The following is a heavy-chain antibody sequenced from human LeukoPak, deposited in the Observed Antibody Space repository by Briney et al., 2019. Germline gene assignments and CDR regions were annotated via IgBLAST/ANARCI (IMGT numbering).Heavy chain of an antibody. Sequence: TASETLSLTCTVSGGSISSSTSYWGWVRQPPGKGLESIGTIHYSGSTYYNPSLKSRVTLSVDTSKNQFSLKLSSVTAADTAVYYCAVYYYDSSGYYTLFDYWGQGTLVTVSS. CDR3: AVYYYDSSGYYTLFDY. CDR2: IHYSGST. CDR1: GGSISSSTSY. D-gene: IGHD3-22*01. V-gene: IGHV4-39*01. J-gene: IGHJ4*02.